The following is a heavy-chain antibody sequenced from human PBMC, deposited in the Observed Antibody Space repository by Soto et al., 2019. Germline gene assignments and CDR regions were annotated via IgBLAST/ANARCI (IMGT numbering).Heavy chain of an antibody. CDR2: INPFGGGR. J-gene: IGHJ4*02. CDR1: GYIFTSYY. V-gene: IGHV1-2*02. CDR3: ARSGSYQFDY. D-gene: IGHD3-10*01. Sequence: GPVKVSCKASGYIFTSYYIHWVRQAPGQGLEWMGWINPFGGGRMFAQSFQGRVTMTRDTSISTVYMELSRLRSDDTAVYYCARSGSYQFDYWGQGTLVTVSS.